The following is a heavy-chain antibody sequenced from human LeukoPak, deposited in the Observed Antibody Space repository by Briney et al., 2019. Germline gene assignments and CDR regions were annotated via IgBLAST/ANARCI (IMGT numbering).Heavy chain of an antibody. V-gene: IGHV3-21*01. D-gene: IGHD6-6*01. CDR3: ARDLGPHSSSPNSGAFDI. CDR2: ISSGSSYI. CDR1: GFTFSSYT. J-gene: IGHJ3*02. Sequence: GGSLRLSCAASGFTFSSYTMNWVRQAPGKGLEWVSIISSGSSYIHYADSVKGRFTISRDNAKNSLYLQMNSLRAEDTAVYYCARDLGPHSSSPNSGAFDIWGQGTMVTVSS.